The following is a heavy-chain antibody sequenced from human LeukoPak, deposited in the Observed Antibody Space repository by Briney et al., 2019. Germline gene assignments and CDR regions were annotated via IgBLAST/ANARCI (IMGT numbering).Heavy chain of an antibody. CDR2: ISGSGGST. CDR1: GFTFSSYA. D-gene: IGHD5-18*01. Sequence: PGGSLRLSCAASGFTFSSYATSWVRQAPGKGLEWVSAISGSGGSTYYADSVKGRFTISRDNSKNTLYLQMNSLRAEDTAVYYCARVLMVTSPFDYWGQGTLVTVSS. J-gene: IGHJ4*02. V-gene: IGHV3-23*01. CDR3: ARVLMVTSPFDY.